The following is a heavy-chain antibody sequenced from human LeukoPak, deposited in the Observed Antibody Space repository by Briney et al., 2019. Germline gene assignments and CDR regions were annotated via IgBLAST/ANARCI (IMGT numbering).Heavy chain of an antibody. J-gene: IGHJ4*02. CDR2: ISGSGAST. D-gene: IGHD1-26*01. CDR3: AKDVGKWESLHFFDY. CDR1: GFTFSSYA. Sequence: QSGGSLRLSCAASGFTFSSYAMSWVRQAPGKGLEWVSAISGSGASTYYADSVTGRFTISRDNSRNTLYLQMNSLRGDDTAVYYCAKDVGKWESLHFFDYWGQGTLVTVSS. V-gene: IGHV3-23*01.